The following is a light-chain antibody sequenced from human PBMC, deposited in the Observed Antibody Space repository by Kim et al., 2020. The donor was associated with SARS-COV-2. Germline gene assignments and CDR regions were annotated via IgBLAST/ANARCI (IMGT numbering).Light chain of an antibody. V-gene: IGKV1-5*03. Sequence: ASVGDRVTITCRASQSISSWLAWYQQKPGKAPKLLSYKASSLESGVPSRFSGSGSGTEFTLTISSLQPDDFATYHCQQYNSYSWTFGQGTKVDIK. CDR1: QSISSW. J-gene: IGKJ1*01. CDR3: QQYNSYSWT. CDR2: KAS.